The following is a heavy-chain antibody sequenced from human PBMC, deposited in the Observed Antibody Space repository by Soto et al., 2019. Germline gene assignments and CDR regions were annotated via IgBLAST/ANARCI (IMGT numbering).Heavy chain of an antibody. CDR1: GGSISSSSYY. Sequence: SETLSLTCTVSGGSISSSSYYWGWIRQPPGKGLEWIGSIYYSGSTYYNPSLKSRVTISVDTSKNQFSLKLSSVTAADTAVYYCASQNPDCTNGVCYLGVDAFDIWGQGTMVTVSS. CDR3: ASQNPDCTNGVCYLGVDAFDI. J-gene: IGHJ3*02. CDR2: IYYSGST. D-gene: IGHD2-8*01. V-gene: IGHV4-39*01.